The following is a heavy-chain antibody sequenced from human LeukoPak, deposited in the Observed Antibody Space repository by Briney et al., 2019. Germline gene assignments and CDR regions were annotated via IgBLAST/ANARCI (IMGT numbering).Heavy chain of an antibody. V-gene: IGHV3-21*01. D-gene: IGHD2-15*01. J-gene: IGHJ6*04. CDR1: GFTFSSYA. Sequence: GGSLRLSCAASGFTFSSYAMSWVRQAPGKGLEWVSSISSSSSYIYYADSVKGRFTISRDNAKNSLYLQMNSLRAEDTAVYYCARDQAGRSDVWGKGTTVTVSS. CDR3: ARDQAGRSDV. CDR2: ISSSSSYI.